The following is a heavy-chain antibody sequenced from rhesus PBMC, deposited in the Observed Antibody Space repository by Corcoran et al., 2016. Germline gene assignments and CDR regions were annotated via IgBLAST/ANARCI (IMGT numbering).Heavy chain of an antibody. CDR2: VYGKSTIT. CDR3: ARLGTYDNYGSFDY. J-gene: IGHJ4*01. Sequence: QVRPHEPGPGLVKPSETLSLTCDASGGSITDIYYWHWIRQPPGKGLEWFGTVYGKSTITYTNPSLIRRVNVSKDTSNNHFFLNLHTVTATDPAMYYCARLGTYDNYGSFDYWGQGVLVTVSS. CDR1: GGSITDIYY. D-gene: IGHD3-9*01. V-gene: IGHV4S9*01.